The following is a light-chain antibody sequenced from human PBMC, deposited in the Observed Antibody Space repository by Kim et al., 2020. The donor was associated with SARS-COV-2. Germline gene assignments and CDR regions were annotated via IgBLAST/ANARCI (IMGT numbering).Light chain of an antibody. Sequence: EIVLTQSPATLSLSPGGRATLSCRASQSVSSYLAWYQHKPGQAPRLLIYDASNRATGIPARFSGSGSGTDLTLTISSLESEDSAVYYCQQRSDWPHTFGQGTKLEIK. CDR3: QQRSDWPHT. CDR2: DAS. V-gene: IGKV3-11*01. J-gene: IGKJ2*01. CDR1: QSVSSY.